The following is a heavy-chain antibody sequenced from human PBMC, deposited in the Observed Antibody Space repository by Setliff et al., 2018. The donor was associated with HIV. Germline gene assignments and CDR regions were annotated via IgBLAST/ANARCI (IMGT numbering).Heavy chain of an antibody. J-gene: IGHJ4*02. CDR1: GFTFSSYA. CDR2: ISYDGGNK. Sequence: GESLRLSCAASGFTFSSYAMHWVRQAPGKGLEWVAVISYDGGNKNYADSVKGRFTISRDNSKNTLYLQMNSLRAEDTAMYYCARASREWLGPYYFDCWGQGTLVTVSS. D-gene: IGHD6-19*01. CDR3: ARASREWLGPYYFDC. V-gene: IGHV3-30*04.